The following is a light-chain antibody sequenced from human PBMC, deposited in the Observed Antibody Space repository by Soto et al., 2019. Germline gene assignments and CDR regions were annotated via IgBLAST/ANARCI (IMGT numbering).Light chain of an antibody. CDR1: QSVSSNY. J-gene: IGKJ2*01. V-gene: IGKV3-20*01. CDR3: PQYGLSPVYT. Sequence: VVLTQSPGTLSLSPGEGATLSCRASQSVSSNYLAWYQQKPGQAPRLLIYGGSNRATGIPDRFRGGGSGTDFTLTISRLETEDVAVYFGTCPQYGLSPVYTFGQGTKLEIK. CDR2: GGS.